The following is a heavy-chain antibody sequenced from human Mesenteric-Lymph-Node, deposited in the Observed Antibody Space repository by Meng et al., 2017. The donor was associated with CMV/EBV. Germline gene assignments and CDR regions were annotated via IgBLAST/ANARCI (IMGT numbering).Heavy chain of an antibody. V-gene: IGHV3-48*03. CDR3: ARDSGIAAAGTRSSWWDYYGMDV. D-gene: IGHD6-13*01. CDR1: GFTFSSSG. Sequence: GGSLRLSCAASGFTFSSSGMHWVRQAPGKGLEWVSYISSSGSTIYYADSVKGRFTISRDNAKNSLYLQMNSLRAEDTAVYYFARDSGIAAAGTRSSWWDYYGMDVWGQGTTVTVSS. CDR2: ISSSGSTI. J-gene: IGHJ6*02.